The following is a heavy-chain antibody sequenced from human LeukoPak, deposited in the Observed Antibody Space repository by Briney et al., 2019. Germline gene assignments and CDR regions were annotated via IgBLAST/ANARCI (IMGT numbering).Heavy chain of an antibody. J-gene: IGHJ4*02. CDR1: GGTFSSYA. CDR2: IIPIFGTA. D-gene: IGHD6-19*01. CDR3: ARVSSGWSHFDY. Sequence: GSSVKVSCKASGGTFSSYAISWVRQAPGQGLEWMGGIIPIFGTANYAQKFQGRFTITADKSTSTAYMELSSLRSEDTAVYYCARVSSGWSHFDYWGQGTLVTVSS. V-gene: IGHV1-69*06.